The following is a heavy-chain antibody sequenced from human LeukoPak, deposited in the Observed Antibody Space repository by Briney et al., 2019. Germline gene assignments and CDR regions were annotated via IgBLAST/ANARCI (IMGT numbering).Heavy chain of an antibody. J-gene: IGHJ4*01. CDR3: AKSLGSGSGWYLVY. CDR1: GFTFSSYW. Sequence: GGSLRLSCAASGFTFSSYWMSWVRQAPGKGLEWVSYISSSSSTIYYADSVKGRFTISRENAKNSLYLQMNSLIAEDTALYYCAKSLGSGSGWYLVYWGQGTLVTVSS. CDR2: ISSSSSTI. V-gene: IGHV3-48*04. D-gene: IGHD6-19*01.